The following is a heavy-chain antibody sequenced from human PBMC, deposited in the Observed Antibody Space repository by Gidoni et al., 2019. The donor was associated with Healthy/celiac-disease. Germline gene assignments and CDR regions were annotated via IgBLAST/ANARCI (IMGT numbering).Heavy chain of an antibody. CDR3: AKDLSNSGWTYYYYYGMDV. J-gene: IGHJ6*02. D-gene: IGHD6-19*01. CDR2: ISYDGSNK. CDR1: GFTFSSYG. Sequence: QVQLVESGGGVVQPGRALRLSCAASGFTFSSYGSHWVRQAPGKGLEWVAVISYDGSNKYYADSVKGRFTISRDNSKNTLYLQMNSLRAEDTAVYYCAKDLSNSGWTYYYYYGMDVWGQGTTVTVSS. V-gene: IGHV3-30*18.